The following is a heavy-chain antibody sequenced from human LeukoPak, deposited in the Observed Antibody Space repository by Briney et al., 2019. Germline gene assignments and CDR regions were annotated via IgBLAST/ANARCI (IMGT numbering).Heavy chain of an antibody. CDR1: GYSTSNGYY. CDR3: ARLHDSYYYYYIDV. J-gene: IGHJ6*03. V-gene: IGHV4-38-2*01. D-gene: IGHD4-11*01. Sequence: SETLSLTCAVSGYSTSNGYYWVWIRQPPGRGLEWIGSLYHSDSAYYNTSLRSRVSMSVDTSKNQFSLTLSFVTAADTAVYYCARLHDSYYYYYIDVWGSGTTVTVSS. CDR2: LYHSDSA.